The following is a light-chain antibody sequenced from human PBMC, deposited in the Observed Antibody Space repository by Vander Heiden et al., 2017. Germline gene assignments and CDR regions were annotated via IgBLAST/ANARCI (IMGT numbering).Light chain of an antibody. V-gene: IGKV3-20*01. J-gene: IGKJ2*01. CDR2: GAS. CDR1: QSVSSGY. Sequence: EIVLTQSPGTLALSPGERATPPCRASQSVSSGYLAWYQQKPGQAPRLLIYGASSRATGISDRFSGSGSGTDFTLTISSLEPEDFAVYYCQQYGSTPRTFGQGTKLEIK. CDR3: QQYGSTPRT.